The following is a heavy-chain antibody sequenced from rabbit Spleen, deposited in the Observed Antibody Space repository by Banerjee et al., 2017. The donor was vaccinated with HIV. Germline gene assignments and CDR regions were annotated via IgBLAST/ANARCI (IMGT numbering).Heavy chain of an antibody. V-gene: IGHV1S40*01. CDR3: GRSPGTDSDGYINL. CDR1: GFDLSSYYY. Sequence: QSLEESGGGLVKPEGSLTLTCTASGFDLSSYYYMCWVRQAPGKGLEWIACIYTDSITTWYASWAKGRFTISKASSTTVTLQMTRLTAADTATYFCGRSPGTDSDGYINLWGPGTLVTVS. D-gene: IGHD6-1*01. J-gene: IGHJ4*01. CDR2: IYTDSITT.